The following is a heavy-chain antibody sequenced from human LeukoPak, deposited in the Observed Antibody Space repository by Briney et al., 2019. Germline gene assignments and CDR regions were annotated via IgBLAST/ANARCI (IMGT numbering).Heavy chain of an antibody. J-gene: IGHJ4*02. Sequence: GGTPRLSCAASGFTFSSYGMSWVRQAPGKGLEWVSAISGSGGSTYYADSVKGRFTISRDNSKNTLYLQMNSLRAEDTAVYYCAKEAITMIVVAMEYYFDYWGQGTLVTVSS. D-gene: IGHD3-22*01. CDR3: AKEAITMIVVAMEYYFDY. V-gene: IGHV3-23*01. CDR2: ISGSGGST. CDR1: GFTFSSYG.